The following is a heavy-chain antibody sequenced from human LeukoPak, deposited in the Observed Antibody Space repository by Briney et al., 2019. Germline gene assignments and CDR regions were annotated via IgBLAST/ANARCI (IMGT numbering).Heavy chain of an antibody. Sequence: WETLSLTCTVSGGSISSSSYYWGWIRQPPGKGLEWIGSISYSGSTYYNPSLKSRVTISVDTSKNQFSLKLSSVTAADTAVYYCARRILLGESIDSWGQGTLVTVSS. J-gene: IGHJ4*02. CDR2: ISYSGST. CDR3: ARRILLGESIDS. V-gene: IGHV4-39*01. CDR1: GGSISSSSYY. D-gene: IGHD3-10*01.